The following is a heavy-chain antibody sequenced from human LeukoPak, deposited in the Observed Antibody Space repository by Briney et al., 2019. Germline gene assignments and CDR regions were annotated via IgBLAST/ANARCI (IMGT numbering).Heavy chain of an antibody. CDR3: ARVGYYESSGYYEY. J-gene: IGHJ4*02. CDR1: GYTFTSYA. V-gene: IGHV1-3*01. Sequence: GASVKVSCKASGYTFTSYAMHWVRQAPGQRLEWMGWINAGNGNTKYSQKFQGRVTITRDTSISTVYMELSRLRSDDTAVYYCARVGYYESSGYYEYWGQGTLVTVSS. CDR2: INAGNGNT. D-gene: IGHD3-22*01.